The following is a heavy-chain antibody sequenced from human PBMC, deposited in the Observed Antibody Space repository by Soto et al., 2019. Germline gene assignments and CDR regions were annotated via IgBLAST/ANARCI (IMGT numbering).Heavy chain of an antibody. CDR1: RYSFTDYW. Sequence: VESVKISCKAFRYSFTDYWIGSVRQMPGKGLEWMGFIYPGDSDTRYSPSFQGQVTISADKSISTAYLQWSSLKASDSAIYFCASHTNSWYHFDHWGQGTVVSVSS. V-gene: IGHV5-51*01. CDR3: ASHTNSWYHFDH. J-gene: IGHJ4*02. D-gene: IGHD6-13*01. CDR2: IYPGDSDT.